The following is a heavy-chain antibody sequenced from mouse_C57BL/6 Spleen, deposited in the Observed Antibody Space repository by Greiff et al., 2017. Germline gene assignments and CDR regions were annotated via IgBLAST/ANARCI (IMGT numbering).Heavy chain of an antibody. Sequence: EVQLVESGGGLVKPGGSLKLSCAASGFTFSSYTMSWVRQTPEKRLEWVATISGGGGNTYYPDSVKGRFTISRDNAKNTLYLQMSSLRSEDTALYYCARRFDDYDVFAYWGQGTLVTVSA. V-gene: IGHV5-9*01. CDR3: ARRFDDYDVFAY. D-gene: IGHD2-4*01. CDR1: GFTFSSYT. CDR2: ISGGGGNT. J-gene: IGHJ3*01.